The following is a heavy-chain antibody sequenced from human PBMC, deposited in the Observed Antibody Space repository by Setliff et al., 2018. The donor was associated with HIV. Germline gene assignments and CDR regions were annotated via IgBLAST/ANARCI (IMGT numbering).Heavy chain of an antibody. CDR2: ISADNGDT. Sequence: GASVKVSCKASGYTFTNYGISWVRQAPGQGLEWMGWISADNGDTTYPQKLQGRVTMTTDTSTSTAYMELRSLRSDDTAVYYCSRVIDYGVVYWSYYMDVWGKGTTVTVSS. J-gene: IGHJ6*03. V-gene: IGHV1-18*01. CDR3: SRVIDYGVVYWSYYMDV. CDR1: GYTFTNYG. D-gene: IGHD4-17*01.